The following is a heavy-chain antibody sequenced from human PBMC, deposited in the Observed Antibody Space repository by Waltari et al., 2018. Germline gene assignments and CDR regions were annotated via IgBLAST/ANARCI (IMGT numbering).Heavy chain of an antibody. J-gene: IGHJ4*02. Sequence: QVQLVQSGAEVKKPGASVKVSCKASGYTFTSYGISWVRAAPGQGLEWMGWISAYNGNTNSAQTLQGRVTMTTETSTRRAYMELRSLRSDDTAVYYWARDLGIGFHCAYWGQGTLVTVSS. CDR1: GYTFTSYG. CDR2: ISAYNGNT. CDR3: ARDLGIGFHCAY. D-gene: IGHD1-20*01. V-gene: IGHV1-18*04.